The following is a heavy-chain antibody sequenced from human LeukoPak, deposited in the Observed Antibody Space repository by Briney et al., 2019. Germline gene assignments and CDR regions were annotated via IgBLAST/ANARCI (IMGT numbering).Heavy chain of an antibody. J-gene: IGHJ4*02. CDR1: GFSISSGYY. CDR3: ARDCYDSSGYYYDY. CDR2: IYHSGNT. Sequence: SETLSLTCSVTGFSISSGYYWGWIRQSPGKGLEWIGSIYHSGNTQYNPSLKSRVTISVDKSKNQFSLKLSSVTAADTAVYYCARDCYDSSGYYYDYWGQGTLVTVSS. V-gene: IGHV4-38-2*02. D-gene: IGHD3-22*01.